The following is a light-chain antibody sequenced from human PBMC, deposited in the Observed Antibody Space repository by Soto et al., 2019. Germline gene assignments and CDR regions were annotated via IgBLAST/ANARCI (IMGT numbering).Light chain of an antibody. V-gene: IGLV2-14*01. CDR2: DVS. CDR1: SSDVGGYNY. J-gene: IGLJ1*01. Sequence: ALTQPASVSGSPGQSITISCTGTSSDVGGYNYVSWYQQHPGKAPKLMIYDVSNRPSGVSDRFSGSKSGNTASLTISGLQAEDEADYYCSSYTSSSTLYVFGTGTKVTVL. CDR3: SSYTSSSTLYV.